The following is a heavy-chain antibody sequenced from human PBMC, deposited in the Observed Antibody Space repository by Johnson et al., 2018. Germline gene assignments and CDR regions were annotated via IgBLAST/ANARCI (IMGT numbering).Heavy chain of an antibody. V-gene: IGHV3-23*04. J-gene: IGHJ4*02. CDR3: AKSFVGTCRYSDH. CDR1: GFTISNYA. CDR2: ITSSGRT. Sequence: VQLVESGGGLVQPGGSLRLSCAASGFTISNYAMRWVRQAPGKGLEWVSSITSSGRTYYGDSVKGRFTISRDNSANTLYLQMNSLGVDDTAVYYCAKSFVGTCRYSDHWGQGTLVTVSS.